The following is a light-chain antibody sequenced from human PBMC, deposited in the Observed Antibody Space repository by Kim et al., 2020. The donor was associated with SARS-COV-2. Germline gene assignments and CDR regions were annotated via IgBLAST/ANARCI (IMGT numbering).Light chain of an antibody. Sequence: SVSPGERATLSCRASQSVSSNLAWYQQKPGQAPRLLIYGASTRATGIPARFSGSGSGTEFTLTISSLQSEDFAVYYCQQYNNWPPHFGQGTKLEIK. J-gene: IGKJ2*01. V-gene: IGKV3-15*01. CDR1: QSVSSN. CDR3: QQYNNWPPH. CDR2: GAS.